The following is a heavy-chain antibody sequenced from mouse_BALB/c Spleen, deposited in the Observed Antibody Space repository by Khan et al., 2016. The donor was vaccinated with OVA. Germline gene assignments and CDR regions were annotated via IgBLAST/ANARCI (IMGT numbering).Heavy chain of an antibody. J-gene: IGHJ3*01. Sequence: VQLQQSGPELVKPGASVKMSCKASGYTFTSYVMHWVKQKPGLGLEWIGYIYPFNDDTKYNEKFKGKATLPSDKSSSTAYMELSSLTSEGSAVYYCAPVGNYYVSFAYWGQGTLVTVSA. CDR1: GYTFTSYV. CDR2: IYPFNDDT. CDR3: APVGNYYVSFAY. V-gene: IGHV1S136*01. D-gene: IGHD1-1*01.